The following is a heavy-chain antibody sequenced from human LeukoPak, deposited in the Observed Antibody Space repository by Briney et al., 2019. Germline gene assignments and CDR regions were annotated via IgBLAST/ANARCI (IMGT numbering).Heavy chain of an antibody. D-gene: IGHD3-22*01. CDR2: ISSSSSYI. Sequence: GGSLRLSCAASGFTFSSYSMNWVRQAPGKGLEWVSSISSSSSYIYYADSVKGRFTISRDNAKNSLYLQMNSLRAEDTAVYYCARDTKNSGYRDYWGQGTLVTVSS. J-gene: IGHJ4*02. V-gene: IGHV3-21*01. CDR1: GFTFSSYS. CDR3: ARDTKNSGYRDY.